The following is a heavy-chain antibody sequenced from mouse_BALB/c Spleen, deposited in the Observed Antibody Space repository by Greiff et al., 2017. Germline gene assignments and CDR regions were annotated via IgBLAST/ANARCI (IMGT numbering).Heavy chain of an antibody. J-gene: IGHJ4*01. CDR3: ARGYYGSTEDYYAMDY. CDR1: GYAFTNYW. D-gene: IGHD1-1*01. Sequence: QVHVKQSGAELVRPGTSVKISCKASGYAFTNYWLGWVKQRPGHGLEWIGDIYPGSGNTYYNEKFKGKATLTADKSSSTAYMQLSSLTSEDSAVYFCARGYYGSTEDYYAMDYWGQGTSVTVSS. V-gene: IGHV1-63*01. CDR2: IYPGSGNT.